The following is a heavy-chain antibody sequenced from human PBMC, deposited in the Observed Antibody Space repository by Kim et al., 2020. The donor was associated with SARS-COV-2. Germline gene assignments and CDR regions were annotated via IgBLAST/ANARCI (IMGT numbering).Heavy chain of an antibody. CDR1: GFTFSSYA. J-gene: IGHJ5*02. V-gene: IGHV3-23*01. CDR3: AKENWKDTAIPDHWFDP. D-gene: IGHD5-18*01. CDR2: ISGSGGST. Sequence: GGSLRLSCAASGFTFSSYAMSWVRQAPGKGLEWVSAISGSGGSTYYADSVKGRFTISRDNSKNTLYLQMNSLRAEDTAVYYCAKENWKDTAIPDHWFDPWGQGTLVTVSS.